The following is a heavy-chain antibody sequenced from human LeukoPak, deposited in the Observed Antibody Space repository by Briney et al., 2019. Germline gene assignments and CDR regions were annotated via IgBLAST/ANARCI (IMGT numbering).Heavy chain of an antibody. J-gene: IGHJ4*02. D-gene: IGHD2-2*01. CDR2: ISGSGGNT. V-gene: IGHV3-23*01. CDR3: AKADCSSASCSRGDDD. Sequence: PGGSLRLSCAVSGFTFSSYAMSWVRQTPGKGLEWVSAISGSGGNTYYADYVKGRFTISRDNYKSTLYLQMSGLRAEDTAVYYCAKADCSSASCSRGDDDWGQGTLVTVSS. CDR1: GFTFSSYA.